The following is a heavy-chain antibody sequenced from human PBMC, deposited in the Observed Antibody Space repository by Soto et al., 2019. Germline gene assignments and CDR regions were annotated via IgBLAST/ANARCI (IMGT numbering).Heavy chain of an antibody. J-gene: IGHJ6*02. CDR1: GYTFTSYY. D-gene: IGHD3-10*01. CDR2: INPSGGST. Sequence: QVQLVQSGAEVKKPGASVKVSCKASGYTFTSYYMHWVRQAPGQGLEWMGIINPSGGSTSYAQKFQGRVTMTRDTATSTVYMELSSLRSEDTAVYYCARELITMVRGVPYYYSCGMDVWGQGTTVTVSS. V-gene: IGHV1-46*01. CDR3: ARELITMVRGVPYYYSCGMDV.